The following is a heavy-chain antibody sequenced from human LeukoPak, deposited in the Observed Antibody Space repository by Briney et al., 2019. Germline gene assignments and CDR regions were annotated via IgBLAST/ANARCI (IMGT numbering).Heavy chain of an antibody. CDR2: IDPSDSYT. CDR3: ARFPYSGSYPVDY. V-gene: IGHV5-10-1*01. CDR1: GYSFTSYW. D-gene: IGHD1-26*01. Sequence: GESLKISCKGSGYSFTSYWISCGRQMPGKSLECMGRIDPSDSYTNYSPPFHGPVTISADTSISTAYLQWSSLKDSDTAMYYCARFPYSGSYPVDYWGQGTLVTVSS. J-gene: IGHJ4*02.